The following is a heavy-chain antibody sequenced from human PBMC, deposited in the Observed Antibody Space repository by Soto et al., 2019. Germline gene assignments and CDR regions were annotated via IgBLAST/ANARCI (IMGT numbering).Heavy chain of an antibody. J-gene: IGHJ5*02. CDR1: GGSISSGGYS. V-gene: IGHV4-30-2*01. CDR3: ARAMITMIDNWFDP. CDR2: IYHSGST. D-gene: IGHD3-22*01. Sequence: SETLSLTCAVSGGSISSGGYSWSWIRQPPGKGLEWIGYIYHSGSTYYNPSLKSRVTISVDRSKNQFSLKLSSVTAADTAVYYCARAMITMIDNWFDPWGQGTLVTVYS.